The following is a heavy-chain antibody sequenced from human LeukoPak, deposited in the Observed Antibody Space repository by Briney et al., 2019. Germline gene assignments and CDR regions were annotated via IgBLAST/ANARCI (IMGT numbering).Heavy chain of an antibody. J-gene: IGHJ6*03. V-gene: IGHV3-7*01. CDR2: IKQDGSEK. Sequence: GGSLRLSCAASGFTFSSYWMSWVRQAPGKGLELVANIKQDGSEKYYVDSVKGRFTISRDNAKNSLYLQINSLRAEDTAVYYCAREGAAAGITVLEYYYYYYYMDVWGKGTTVTVSS. CDR3: AREGAAAGITVLEYYYYYYYMDV. D-gene: IGHD6-13*01. CDR1: GFTFSSYW.